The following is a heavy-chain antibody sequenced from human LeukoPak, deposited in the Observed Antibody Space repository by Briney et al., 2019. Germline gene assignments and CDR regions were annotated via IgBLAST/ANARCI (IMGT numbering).Heavy chain of an antibody. D-gene: IGHD2-2*01. Sequence: ASVKVSCKASGYTFTSYDINWVRQATGQGLEWTGWMNPNSGNTGYAQKFQGRVTMTRNTSISTAYMELSSLRSEDTAVYYCARVAPHIVVVPAAQPGIYYYYYMDVWGKGTTVTVSS. CDR1: GYTFTSYD. J-gene: IGHJ6*03. CDR3: ARVAPHIVVVPAAQPGIYYYYYMDV. CDR2: MNPNSGNT. V-gene: IGHV1-8*01.